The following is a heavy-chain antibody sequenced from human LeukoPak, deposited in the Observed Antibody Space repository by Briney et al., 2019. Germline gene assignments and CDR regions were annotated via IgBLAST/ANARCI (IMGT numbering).Heavy chain of an antibody. CDR1: GGSITSGDYY. CDR3: ARDTGDSSGYYLDDAFDI. Sequence: SETLSLTCTVSGGSITSGDYYWSWIRQPPGKGLEWIGYIYYTGSTYYNPSLKSRVTISVDTSKNQFSLKLSSVTAADTAVYYCARDTGDSSGYYLDDAFDIWGQGTMVTVSS. J-gene: IGHJ3*02. V-gene: IGHV4-30-4*02. D-gene: IGHD3-22*01. CDR2: IYYTGST.